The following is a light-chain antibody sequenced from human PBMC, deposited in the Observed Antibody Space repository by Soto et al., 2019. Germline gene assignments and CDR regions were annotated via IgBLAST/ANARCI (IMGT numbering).Light chain of an antibody. J-gene: IGKJ5*01. Sequence: DIVMTQSPLSLPVTPGEPASISCRSSQTILHSTAYNFVDWYLQKPGQSPQLLIYLGSHRASGVPDRFSGSGSDTDFTLKISRVEAEDVGVYYCMQALQTPITFGQGTRLEIK. CDR3: MQALQTPIT. CDR2: LGS. V-gene: IGKV2-28*01. CDR1: QTILHSTAYNF.